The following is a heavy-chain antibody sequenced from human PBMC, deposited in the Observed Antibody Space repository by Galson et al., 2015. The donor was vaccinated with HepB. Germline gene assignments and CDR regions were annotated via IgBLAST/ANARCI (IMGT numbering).Heavy chain of an antibody. CDR3: ARVRRYCSSTSCQYYFDY. CDR1: GGSISSYY. J-gene: IGHJ4*02. V-gene: IGHV4-59*01. D-gene: IGHD2-2*01. CDR2: IYYSGST. Sequence: ETLSLTCTVSGGSISSYYWSWIRQPPGKGLEWIGYIYYSGSTNYNPSLKSRVTISVDTSKNQFSLKLSSVTAADTAVYYCARVRRYCSSTSCQYYFDYWGQGTLVTVSS.